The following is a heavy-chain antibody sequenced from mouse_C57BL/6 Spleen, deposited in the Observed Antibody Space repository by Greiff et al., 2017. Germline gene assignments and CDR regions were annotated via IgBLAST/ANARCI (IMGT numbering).Heavy chain of an antibody. J-gene: IGHJ4*01. CDR3: ARRAAQATGAMDY. Sequence: QVQLQQSGAELVKPGASVKISCKASGYAFSSYWMNWVKQRPGKGLEWIGQIYPGDGDTNYNGKFNGKATLTADKSSSTAYMQLSSLTSEDSAVYFCARRAAQATGAMDYWGQGTSVTVSS. CDR1: GYAFSSYW. V-gene: IGHV1-80*01. D-gene: IGHD3-2*02. CDR2: IYPGDGDT.